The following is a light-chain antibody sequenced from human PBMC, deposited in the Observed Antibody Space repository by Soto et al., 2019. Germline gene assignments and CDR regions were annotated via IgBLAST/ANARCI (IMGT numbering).Light chain of an antibody. CDR2: DAS. CDR1: QDISNY. V-gene: IGKV1-33*01. J-gene: IGKJ1*01. Sequence: DIQMTQSPSSLSASVGDRVTIACQASQDISNYLHWYHQKPGKAPKPLIYDASNLETGVPSRFIGSGSGTDFTFTISSLQPEDIATYYCQQYNTYRTFGQGTKVDIK. CDR3: QQYNTYRT.